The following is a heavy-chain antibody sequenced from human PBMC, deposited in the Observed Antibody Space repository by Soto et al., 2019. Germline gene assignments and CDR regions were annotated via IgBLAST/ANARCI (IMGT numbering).Heavy chain of an antibody. D-gene: IGHD3-22*01. CDR2: IIPILGIA. J-gene: IGHJ4*02. Sequence: SVKVSCKASGGTFSSYTISWVRQAPGQGLEWMGRIIPILGIANYAQKFQGGVTITADKSTSTAYMELSSLRSEDTAVYYCARGSYYYDSSGYYHYWGQGTLVTVSS. CDR1: GGTFSSYT. V-gene: IGHV1-69*02. CDR3: ARGSYYYDSSGYYHY.